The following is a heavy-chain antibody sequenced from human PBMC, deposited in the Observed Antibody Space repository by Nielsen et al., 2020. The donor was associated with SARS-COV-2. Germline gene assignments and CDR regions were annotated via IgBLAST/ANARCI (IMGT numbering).Heavy chain of an antibody. CDR3: AKDSHCSGGSCYSGHYYYYGMDV. CDR2: ISYDGSNK. V-gene: IGHV3-30*18. J-gene: IGHJ6*02. Sequence: WIRQPPGKGLEWVAVISYDGSNKYYADSVKGRFTISRDNSKNTLYLQMNSLRAEDTAVYYCAKDSHCSGGSCYSGHYYYYGMDVWGQGTTVTVSS. D-gene: IGHD2-15*01.